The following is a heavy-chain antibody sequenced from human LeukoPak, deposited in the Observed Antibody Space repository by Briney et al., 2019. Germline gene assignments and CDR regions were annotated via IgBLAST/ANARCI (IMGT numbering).Heavy chain of an antibody. V-gene: IGHV3-7*01. Sequence: SGGSLRLFCAASGFTFGSYWMSWVRQAPGKGLEWVANIKQDGSEKYYVDSVKGRFTISRDNAKNSLYLQMNSLRAEDTAVYYCARDFFWTYYYGSGSYIDYWGQGTLVTVSS. CDR1: GFTFGSYW. D-gene: IGHD3-10*01. CDR3: ARDFFWTYYYGSGSYIDY. CDR2: IKQDGSEK. J-gene: IGHJ4*02.